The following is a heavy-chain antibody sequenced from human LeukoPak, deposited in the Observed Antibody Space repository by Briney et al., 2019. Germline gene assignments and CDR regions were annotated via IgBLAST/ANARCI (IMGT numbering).Heavy chain of an antibody. CDR2: IRHSGST. CDR3: ARDHGSSNWYYY. D-gene: IGHD6-13*01. Sequence: SETLSLTCGVYGGSFSGYYWSWIRQPPGKGLEWIGQIRHSGSTSYNPSLRSRVTISGDTSKNQFSLKLSSVTAADTAVYYCARDHGSSNWYYYWGQGTLVTVSP. CDR1: GGSFSGYY. V-gene: IGHV4-34*01. J-gene: IGHJ4*02.